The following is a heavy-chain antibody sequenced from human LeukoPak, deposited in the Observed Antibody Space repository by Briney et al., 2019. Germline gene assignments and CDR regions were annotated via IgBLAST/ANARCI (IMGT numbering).Heavy chain of an antibody. CDR3: ARHKMILTGYYMPFDY. J-gene: IGHJ4*02. V-gene: IGHV4-39*01. D-gene: IGHD3-9*01. CDR1: GGSISSSSCY. Sequence: SETLSLTCTVSGGSISSSSCYWGWIRQLPGKGLEWIGSIYYSGSTYYNPSLKSRVTISVDTSKNQFSLKLSSVTAADTAVYYCARHKMILTGYYMPFDYWGQGTLVTVSS. CDR2: IYYSGST.